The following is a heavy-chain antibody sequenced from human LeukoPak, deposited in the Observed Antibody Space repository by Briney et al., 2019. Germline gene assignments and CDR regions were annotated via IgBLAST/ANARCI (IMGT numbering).Heavy chain of an antibody. D-gene: IGHD3-22*01. Sequence: GGSLRLSCAASGFTFSSYEMNWVRQAPGKGLEWVSYISSSGSTIYYADSVKGRFTISRDNSKNTLYLQMNSLRAEDTAVYYCAKDRAYYSDSSGYYLVRAYDYWGQGTLVTVSS. CDR2: ISSSGSTI. CDR3: AKDRAYYSDSSGYYLVRAYDY. V-gene: IGHV3-48*03. CDR1: GFTFSSYE. J-gene: IGHJ4*02.